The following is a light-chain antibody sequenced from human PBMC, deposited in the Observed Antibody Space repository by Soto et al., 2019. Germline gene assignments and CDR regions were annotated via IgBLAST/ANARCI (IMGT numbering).Light chain of an antibody. Sequence: QPVLTQPASVSGSPGQTITISCTGTSSDVGAYNFVSWYQQHPGKAPRLMIYEVSNRPSGVSNRFSGSKSGNTASLTISGLQAEDEADYYCSSYTSSSTPVFGGGTKVTVL. CDR3: SSYTSSSTPV. V-gene: IGLV2-14*01. CDR1: SSDVGAYNF. CDR2: EVS. J-gene: IGLJ2*01.